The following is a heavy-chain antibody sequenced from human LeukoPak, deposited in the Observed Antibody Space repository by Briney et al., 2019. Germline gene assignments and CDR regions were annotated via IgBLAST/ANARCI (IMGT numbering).Heavy chain of an antibody. CDR2: ISSSGSTI. CDR1: GFTFSDYY. CDR3: ARAGCYYDSSGPTWRDFDY. Sequence: GGSLRLSCAASGFTFSDYYMSWIRQAPGKGLEWVSYISSSGSTIYYADSVKGRFTISRDNAKNSLYLQMNSLRAEDTAVYYCARAGCYYDSSGPTWRDFDYWGQGTLVTVSS. V-gene: IGHV3-11*01. D-gene: IGHD3-22*01. J-gene: IGHJ4*02.